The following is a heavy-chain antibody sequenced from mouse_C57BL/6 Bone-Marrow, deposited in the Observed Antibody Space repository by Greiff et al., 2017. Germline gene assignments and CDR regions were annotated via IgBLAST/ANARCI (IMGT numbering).Heavy chain of an antibody. CDR3: AREGRYYFDY. CDR1: GYTFTSYW. V-gene: IGHV1-69*01. J-gene: IGHJ2*01. CDR2: IDPSDSYT. Sequence: QVQLQQPGAELVMPGASVKLSCKASGYTFTSYWMHWVKQRPGQGLEWIGEIDPSDSYTNYNQKFKGKSTLTVDKSSSTAYMQLSSLTSEDSAVXYGAREGRYYFDYWGQGTTLTVSS. D-gene: IGHD1-1*01.